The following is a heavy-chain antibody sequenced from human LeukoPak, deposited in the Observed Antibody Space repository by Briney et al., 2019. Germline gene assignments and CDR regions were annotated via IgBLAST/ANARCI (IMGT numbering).Heavy chain of an antibody. V-gene: IGHV4-39*07. Sequence: SETLSLTCTVSGASISSSGSYWGWIRQPPGKGLEWIGSVYYSGNTYNPSLKSRVTISVDTSKNQFSLKLSSVTAADTAVYYCARATYYYDSRGKYYYMDVWGKGTTVTVSS. J-gene: IGHJ6*03. CDR3: ARATYYYDSRGKYYYMDV. D-gene: IGHD3-22*01. CDR1: GASISSSGSY. CDR2: VYYSGNT.